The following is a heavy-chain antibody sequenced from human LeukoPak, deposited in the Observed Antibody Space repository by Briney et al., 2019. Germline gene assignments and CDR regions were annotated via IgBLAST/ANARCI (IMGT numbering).Heavy chain of an antibody. CDR1: GGSISSSNW. CDR3: AREGGGTELYYFDY. D-gene: IGHD3-16*01. Sequence: SGTLSLTCAVSGGSISSSNWWSWVRQPPGKGLEWIGEIYHSGSTNYNPSLKSRVTISVDKSRNQFSLKLSSVTAADTAVYYCAREGGGTELYYFDYWGQGTLVTVSS. V-gene: IGHV4-4*02. CDR2: IYHSGST. J-gene: IGHJ4*02.